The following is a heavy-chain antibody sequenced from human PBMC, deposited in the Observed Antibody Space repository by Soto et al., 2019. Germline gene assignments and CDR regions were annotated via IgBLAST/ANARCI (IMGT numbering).Heavy chain of an antibody. J-gene: IGHJ6*02. CDR2: INPHSGST. D-gene: IGHD2-21*02. Sequence: QVQVVQSGAEVKKPGASVKISCQTSGYSFTDDYLHWVRKAPGQGLEWVGWINPHSGSTNFAQKFLGRVSMTRDTSISTAYMELFSLTSDDTAIYYCARAVYCGDDCYSYGMDVWGQGTTVTVSS. CDR3: ARAVYCGDDCYSYGMDV. V-gene: IGHV1-2*02. CDR1: GYSFTDDY.